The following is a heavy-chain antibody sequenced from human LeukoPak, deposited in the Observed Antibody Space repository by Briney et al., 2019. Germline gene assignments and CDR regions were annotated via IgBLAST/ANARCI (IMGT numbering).Heavy chain of an antibody. CDR3: ARGPDDPKSQ. V-gene: IGHV4-39*01. CDR1: GGSIRSSYYY. Sequence: SETLSLTCTVSGGSIRSSYYYWGWIRQPPGKGLEWIGSIYDSGSTYYNPSLKSRVTISVDTSKNQFSLKLNSVTAADTAVYYCARGPDDPKSQWGQGTLVTVSA. D-gene: IGHD3-16*01. J-gene: IGHJ4*02. CDR2: IYDSGST.